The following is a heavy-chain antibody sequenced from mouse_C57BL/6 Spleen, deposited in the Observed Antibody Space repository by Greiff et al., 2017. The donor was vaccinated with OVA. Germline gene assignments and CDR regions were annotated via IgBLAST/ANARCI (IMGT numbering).Heavy chain of an antibody. CDR2: INPSTGGT. Sequence: VQLQQSGPELVKPGASVKISCKASGYSFTGYYMNWVKQSPEKSLEWIGEINPSTGGTTYNQKFKAKATLTVDKSSSTAYMQLKSLTSEDSAVYYCARKDYYGSSYWFAYWGQGTLVTVSA. D-gene: IGHD1-1*01. CDR1: GYSFTGYY. J-gene: IGHJ3*01. V-gene: IGHV1-42*01. CDR3: ARKDYYGSSYWFAY.